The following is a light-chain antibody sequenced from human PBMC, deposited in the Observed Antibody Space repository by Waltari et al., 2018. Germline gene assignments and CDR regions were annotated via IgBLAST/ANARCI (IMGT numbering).Light chain of an antibody. CDR1: QTVANTY. Sequence: ESVLTQSPGTLSLSPGERATLSCRATQTVANTYLHWYQLKPGQAPRLLIYGSSGRATGIPDRFSGSGSGTDFTLTISRLEPEDFAVYYCHLSGGSPRTFGGGTKVEIK. CDR2: GSS. J-gene: IGKJ4*01. CDR3: HLSGGSPRT. V-gene: IGKV3-20*01.